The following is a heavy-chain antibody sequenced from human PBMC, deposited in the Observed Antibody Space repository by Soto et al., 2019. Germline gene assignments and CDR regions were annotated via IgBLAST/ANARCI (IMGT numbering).Heavy chain of an antibody. CDR3: ARLRFGYCSGGSCYFHYYYGMDV. CDR2: INPNSGGT. Sequence: ASVKVSCKASGYTFTGYYMHWVRQAPGQGLEWMGWINPNSGGTNYAQKFQGRVTMTRDTSISTAYMELSRLRSDDTAMYYCARLRFGYCSGGSCYFHYYYGMDVWGQGTTVTVSS. J-gene: IGHJ6*02. V-gene: IGHV1-2*02. D-gene: IGHD2-15*01. CDR1: GYTFTGYY.